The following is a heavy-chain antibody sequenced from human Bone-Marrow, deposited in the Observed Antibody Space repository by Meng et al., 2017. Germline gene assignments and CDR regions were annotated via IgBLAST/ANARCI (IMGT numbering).Heavy chain of an antibody. J-gene: IGHJ4*02. CDR3: ARKAGNCISTTCYSLDY. Sequence: SVKVSCKALGGIFSNYVIGWVRQAPGQGLEWMGGINAVFGTTNYAQKFQDRVTITSDESTRTVYMELTRLTSEDTAVYFCARKAGNCISTTCYSLDYWGQGTLVTGSS. CDR1: GGIFSNYV. CDR2: INAVFGTT. D-gene: IGHD2-2*01. V-gene: IGHV1-69*13.